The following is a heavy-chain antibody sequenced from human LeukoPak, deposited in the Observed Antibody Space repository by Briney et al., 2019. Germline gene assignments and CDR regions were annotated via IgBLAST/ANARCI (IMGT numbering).Heavy chain of an antibody. J-gene: IGHJ3*02. Sequence: GGSLRLSCVGSGFTFSSYALHRLRQAPGKGLEWVAVISADRSEKYYADSVKGRFTMSRDNSKNTLFLQMNSLRTEDTAVYYCARDAPYSGGCCAFDIWGQGTTVTVSS. CDR1: GFTFSSYA. CDR3: ARDAPYSGGCCAFDI. V-gene: IGHV3-30-3*01. D-gene: IGHD6-19*01. CDR2: ISADRSEK.